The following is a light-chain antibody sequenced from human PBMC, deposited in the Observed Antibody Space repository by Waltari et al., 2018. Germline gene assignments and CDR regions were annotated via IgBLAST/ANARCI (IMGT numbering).Light chain of an antibody. J-gene: IGKJ4*01. Sequence: DIVLTQSPATLSLSPGERATLSCRASQSIHNYLAWYQQKPGQAPRLLIYDTSNRAAVISARFSGSGVGTDFTLTISSLEPEDFAVYYCQQRRNLPLTFGGGTKVEFK. CDR1: QSIHNY. V-gene: IGKV3-11*01. CDR2: DTS. CDR3: QQRRNLPLT.